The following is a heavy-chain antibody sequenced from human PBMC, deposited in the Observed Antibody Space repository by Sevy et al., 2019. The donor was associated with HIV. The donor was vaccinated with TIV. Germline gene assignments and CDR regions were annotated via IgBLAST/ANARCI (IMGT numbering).Heavy chain of an antibody. J-gene: IGHJ4*02. V-gene: IGHV1-18*01. CDR1: GYTFTTYR. D-gene: IGHD2-15*01. Sequence: ASVKVSCKVSGYTFTTYRITWVRQAPGQGLESMGWISPHNGDTYYAQKFQGRVTLITDTSTTTAYMELRSLRSDDTAIYYCARAYCSGGRCYSLAFWGQGTLVTVPS. CDR2: ISPHNGDT. CDR3: ARAYCSGGRCYSLAF.